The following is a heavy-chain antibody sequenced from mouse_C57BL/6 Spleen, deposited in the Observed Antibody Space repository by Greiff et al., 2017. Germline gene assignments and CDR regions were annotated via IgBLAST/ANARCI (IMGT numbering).Heavy chain of an antibody. CDR1: GYTFTSYW. D-gene: IGHD3-2*02. CDR3: ARWRLYYAMDY. Sequence: QVQLQQPGAELVMPGASVKLSCKASGYTFTSYWMHWVKQRPGQGLEWIGEIDPSDSYTNYNQKFKGKSTLTVDKSSSTAYMQLSSLTSEDSAVYYCARWRLYYAMDYWGQGTSVTVSS. J-gene: IGHJ4*01. V-gene: IGHV1-69*01. CDR2: IDPSDSYT.